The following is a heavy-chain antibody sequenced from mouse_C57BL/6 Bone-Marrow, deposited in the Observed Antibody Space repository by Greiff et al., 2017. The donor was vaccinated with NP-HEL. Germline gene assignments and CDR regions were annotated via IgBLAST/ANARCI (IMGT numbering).Heavy chain of an antibody. Sequence: QVQLQQSGAELARPGASVKLSCKASGYTFTSYGISWVKQRTGQGLEWIGEIYPRSGNTYYNVKFKGKATLTADKSSSTAYMELRSLTSEDSAVYFCARWSGRGYWGQGTTLTVSS. V-gene: IGHV1-81*01. CDR3: ARWSGRGY. D-gene: IGHD1-1*01. CDR2: IYPRSGNT. CDR1: GYTFTSYG. J-gene: IGHJ2*01.